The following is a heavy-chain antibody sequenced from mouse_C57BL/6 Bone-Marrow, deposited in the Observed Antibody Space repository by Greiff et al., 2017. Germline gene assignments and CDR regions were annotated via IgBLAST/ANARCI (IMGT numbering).Heavy chain of an antibody. CDR3: ARPGSSFYWYFDV. CDR2: IYPGSGNT. Sequence: VQLVESGAELVRPGASVKLSCKASGYTFTDYYINWVKQRPGQGLEWIARIYPGSGNTYYNEKFKGKATLTAEKSSSTAYMQLSSLTSEDSAVYFCARPGSSFYWYFDVWGTGTTVTVSS. CDR1: GYTFTDYY. J-gene: IGHJ1*03. D-gene: IGHD1-1*01. V-gene: IGHV1-76*01.